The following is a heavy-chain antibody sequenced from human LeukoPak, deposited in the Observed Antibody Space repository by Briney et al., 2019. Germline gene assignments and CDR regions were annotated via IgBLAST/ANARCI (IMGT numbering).Heavy chain of an antibody. V-gene: IGHV3-48*01. CDR1: GFTFSNYN. D-gene: IGHD3-3*01. J-gene: IGHJ4*02. CDR2: ISTTGTI. Sequence: PGGSLRLSCAASGFTFSNYNMNWVRQAPGKGLEWVSYISTTGTIYYADSVKGRFTISRDNSKNTLYLQMNSLRAEDTAVYYCARGPITDFWSGYDLGYWGQGTLVTVSS. CDR3: ARGPITDFWSGYDLGY.